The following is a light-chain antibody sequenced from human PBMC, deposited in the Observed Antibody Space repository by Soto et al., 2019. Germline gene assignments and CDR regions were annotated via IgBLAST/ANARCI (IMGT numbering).Light chain of an antibody. CDR1: QSVSSN. V-gene: IGKV3-15*01. CDR2: GAS. CDR3: QQYGSSLWT. Sequence: EIVMTQSPATLPVSPGERATPSRRASQSVSSNLAWYQQKPGQAPRLLIYGASTRATGISARFSGSGSGTEFTLTISSLQSEDFAVYYCQQYGSSLWTFGQGTKVDIK. J-gene: IGKJ1*01.